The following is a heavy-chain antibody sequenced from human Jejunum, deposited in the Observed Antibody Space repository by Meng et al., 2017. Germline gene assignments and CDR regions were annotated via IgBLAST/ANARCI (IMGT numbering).Heavy chain of an antibody. V-gene: IGHV4-31*01. CDR1: GASISTGIYY. CDR3: ATIDYGEVFFVY. Sequence: QGQRQESGPGLVKPSETLSLTCTVSGASISTGIYYWSWIRQHPGKGLEWIGYIYDSGTTSYNPSLKSPVTISMDTSKNQFSLRLGSVTAADTAVYYCATIDYGEVFFVYWGQGTLVTVSS. J-gene: IGHJ4*02. CDR2: IYDSGTT. D-gene: IGHD4-17*01.